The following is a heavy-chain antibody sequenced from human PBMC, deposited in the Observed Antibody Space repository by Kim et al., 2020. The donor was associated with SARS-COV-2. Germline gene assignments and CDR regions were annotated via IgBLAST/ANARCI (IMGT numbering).Heavy chain of an antibody. J-gene: IGHJ3*02. D-gene: IGHD3-9*01. CDR1: GGSISSGGYY. Sequence: SETLSLTCTVSGGSISSGGYYWSWIRQHPGKGLEWIGYIYYSGSTYYNPSLKSRVTISVDTSKNQFSLKLSSVTAADTAVYYCARSQYYDILTGYWAPRGAFDIWAQGTMVTDSS. CDR3: ARSQYYDILTGYWAPRGAFDI. CDR2: IYYSGST. V-gene: IGHV4-31*03.